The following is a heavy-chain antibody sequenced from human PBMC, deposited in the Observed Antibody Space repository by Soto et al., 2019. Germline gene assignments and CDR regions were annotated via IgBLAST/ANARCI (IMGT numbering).Heavy chain of an antibody. CDR1: GSSINSSGYY. CDR2: MFYGVST. Sequence: KPSETLSLTCTVSGSSINSSGYYWGWIRQPPGKGLEWIGSMFYGVSTYYNPSLKSRVTVSVDTSKNQFSLSLRSVTAADTAVYYCARLPSRHLVDYWGQGTLVTVSS. J-gene: IGHJ4*02. CDR3: ARLPSRHLVDY. V-gene: IGHV4-39*01. D-gene: IGHD3-3*02.